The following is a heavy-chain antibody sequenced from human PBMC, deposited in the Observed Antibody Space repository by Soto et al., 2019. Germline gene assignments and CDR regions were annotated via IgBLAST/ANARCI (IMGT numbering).Heavy chain of an antibody. CDR3: MLGSGWKDFDY. V-gene: IGHV4-39*01. CDR1: GGSITSRSYY. CDR2: IYYSGST. Sequence: PSETLSLTCTVSGGSITSRSYYWGWIRQPPGKGLEWIGRIYYSGSTYYNPSLKSRVTISVDTSKNQFSLKLSSVTAADTAVYYCMLGSGWKDFDYWGQGTLVTVSS. D-gene: IGHD3-22*01. J-gene: IGHJ4*02.